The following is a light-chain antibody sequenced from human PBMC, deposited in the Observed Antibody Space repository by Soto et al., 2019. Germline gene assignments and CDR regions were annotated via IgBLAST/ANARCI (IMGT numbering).Light chain of an antibody. J-gene: IGLJ2*01. CDR2: EVS. CDR3: SSYAGSNNRVV. CDR1: SSDVGGYNY. Sequence: QSVLTQPPSASGSPGQSVTISCTGTSSDVGGYNYVSWYQQHPGKAPKLMIYEVSKRPSGVPDRFSGSKSGNTASLTVSGLQAEDEVDYYCSSYAGSNNRVVFGGGTKVTVL. V-gene: IGLV2-8*01.